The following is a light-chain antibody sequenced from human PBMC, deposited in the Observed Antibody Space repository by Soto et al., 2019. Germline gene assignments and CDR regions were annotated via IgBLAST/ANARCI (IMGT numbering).Light chain of an antibody. V-gene: IGLV1-47*01. CDR2: RNS. CDR1: SSNIGSNY. J-gene: IGLJ2*01. CDR3: AAWDDSLSSVV. Sequence: QSVLTQPPSASGTPGQRVTISCSGSSSNIGSNYVYWYQQLPGTVPQLLIYRNSERPSGVPDRFSGSKSGTSASLAISGLRSEGEADYYCAAWDDSLSSVVFGGGTQLTGL.